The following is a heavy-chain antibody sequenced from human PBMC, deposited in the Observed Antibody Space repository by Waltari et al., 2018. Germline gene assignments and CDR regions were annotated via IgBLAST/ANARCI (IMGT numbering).Heavy chain of an antibody. CDR2: IIPILGIA. CDR1: GGTFSSYT. CDR3: ARAPWIQPPVAVDV. D-gene: IGHD5-18*01. V-gene: IGHV1-69*02. Sequence: QVQLVQSGAEVKKPGSSVKVSCKASGGTFSSYTISWVRQAPGQGLEWMGRIIPILGIANYAQKFQGRVTITAEKSTSTAYMELSSLRSEDTAVYYCARAPWIQPPVAVDVWGQGTTVTVSS. J-gene: IGHJ6*02.